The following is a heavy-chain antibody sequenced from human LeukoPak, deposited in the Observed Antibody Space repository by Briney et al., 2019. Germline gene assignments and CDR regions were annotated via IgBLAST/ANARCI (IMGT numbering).Heavy chain of an antibody. J-gene: IGHJ5*02. CDR3: ARWGRYYDFWSGYST. D-gene: IGHD3-3*01. V-gene: IGHV4-4*07. Sequence: TSETLSLTCTVSGGSISSYYWSWSRQPAGKGLEWIGRIYTSGSTNYNPSLKSRVTMSVDTSKNQFSLKLSSVTAADTAVYYCARWGRYYDFWSGYSTWGQGTLVTVSS. CDR1: GGSISSYY. CDR2: IYTSGST.